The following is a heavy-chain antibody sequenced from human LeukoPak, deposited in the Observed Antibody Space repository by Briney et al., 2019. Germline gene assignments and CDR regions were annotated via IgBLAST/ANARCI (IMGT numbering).Heavy chain of an antibody. V-gene: IGHV3-49*03. CDR3: TRVLRYFDWSYYFDY. J-gene: IGHJ4*02. Sequence: GGSLRLSCTASGFTFGDYAMSWFRQAPGKGLEWVGFIRSKAYGGTTEYAASVKGRFTISRDDSKSIAYPQMNSLKTEDTAVYYCTRVLRYFDWSYYFDYWGQGTLVTVSS. CDR1: GFTFGDYA. D-gene: IGHD3-9*01. CDR2: IRSKAYGGTT.